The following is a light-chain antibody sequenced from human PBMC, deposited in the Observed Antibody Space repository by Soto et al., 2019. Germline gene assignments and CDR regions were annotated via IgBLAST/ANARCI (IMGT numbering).Light chain of an antibody. CDR3: QRYGSSPPT. V-gene: IGKV3-20*01. J-gene: IGKJ1*01. CDR2: GAS. CDR1: QSVSSSY. Sequence: EIVLTQSPGTLSLSPGERATLSCRASQSVSSSYLAWYQQKPGQAPRLLIYGASSRATGIPDRFSGSGSGTDFTLTISRLEPEDFAVYYCQRYGSSPPTVGQGTKVDIK.